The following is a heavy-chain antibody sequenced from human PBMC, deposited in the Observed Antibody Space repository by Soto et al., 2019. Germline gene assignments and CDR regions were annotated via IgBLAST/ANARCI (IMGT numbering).Heavy chain of an antibody. D-gene: IGHD3-3*01. CDR3: ERGDFWSGYGDYFDY. CDR1: GYTFTSYA. Sequence: ASVKVSCKASGYTFTSYAMHWVRQAPGQRLEWMGWINAGNGNTKYSQKFQGRVTITRDTSASTAYMELSSLRSEDTAVYYCERGDFWSGYGDYFDYWGQGTLVTVSS. CDR2: INAGNGNT. J-gene: IGHJ4*02. V-gene: IGHV1-3*01.